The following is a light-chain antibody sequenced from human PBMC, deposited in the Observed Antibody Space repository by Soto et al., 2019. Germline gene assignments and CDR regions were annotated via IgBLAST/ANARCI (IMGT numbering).Light chain of an antibody. J-gene: IGLJ1*01. CDR1: SSDVGSYNL. CDR3: CSYAGSSTYV. CDR2: EGN. V-gene: IGLV2-23*01. Sequence: QSALTQPASVSGSPGQSITISCTGTSSDVGSYNLVSWFQQHPGKAPILMIYEGNKRPSGVSTRFSGSKSGNTASLTISGLQAEDEADYYCCSYAGSSTYVFGTGTKLTVL.